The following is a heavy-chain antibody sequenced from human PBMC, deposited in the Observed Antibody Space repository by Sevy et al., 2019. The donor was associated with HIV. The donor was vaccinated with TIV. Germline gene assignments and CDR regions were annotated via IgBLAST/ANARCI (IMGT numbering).Heavy chain of an antibody. CDR1: GFTFSSYA. D-gene: IGHD2-8*01. J-gene: IGHJ6*02. V-gene: IGHV3-30*04. CDR3: ARDWGGCCINNECLPSYGMDV. Sequence: GGSLRLSCAASGFTFSSYAMHWVRQAPGKGLEWVAVFSYDGSNKYYADSVKGRFTISRDNSKNTLFLQMNSLRVEVTAVYYCARDWGGCCINNECLPSYGMDVWGQGTTVTVSS. CDR2: FSYDGSNK.